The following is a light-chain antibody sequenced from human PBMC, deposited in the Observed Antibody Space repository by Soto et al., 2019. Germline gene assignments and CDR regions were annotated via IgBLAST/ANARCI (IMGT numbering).Light chain of an antibody. CDR3: QTWGTGAWV. V-gene: IGLV4-69*01. Sequence: QPVLTQSPSASASLGASVKLTCTLSSGHSSYGIAWHQQQPEKGPRYLMKIHSDGSHAKGDGIPDRFSGSSSGAERYLTISSLQSEDEGDYYCQTWGTGAWVFGGGTKLTVL. J-gene: IGLJ3*02. CDR1: SGHSSYG. CDR2: IHSDGSH.